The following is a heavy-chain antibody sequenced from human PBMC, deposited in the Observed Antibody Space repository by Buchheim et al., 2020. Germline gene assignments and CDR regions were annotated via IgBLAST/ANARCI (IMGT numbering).Heavy chain of an antibody. CDR2: INPSVGST. CDR3: ARGGDGDCSGVTCNSKNWFDP. V-gene: IGHV1-46*01. CDR1: GYTLTNYY. Sequence: QVQLVQSGAEVKKPGASVKVSCKASGYTLTNYYMHWVRQAPGQGLEWMGIINPSVGSTNYAQKFQGRVTMTRDTSTSTVHMELSSLRSEDTAVYYCARGGDGDCSGVTCNSKNWFDPWGQGTL. J-gene: IGHJ5*02. D-gene: IGHD2-15*01.